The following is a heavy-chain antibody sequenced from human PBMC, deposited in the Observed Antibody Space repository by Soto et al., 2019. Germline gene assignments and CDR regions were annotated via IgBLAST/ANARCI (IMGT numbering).Heavy chain of an antibody. CDR1: GYSFTRNW. CDR3: ARRIYWSGWRHYFDW. CDR2: IDPGDSNT. D-gene: IGHD3-3*01. J-gene: IGHJ4*02. Sequence: PGESLKISCKASGYSFTRNWIGWVRQMPGKGLEWMGFIDPGDSNTRYSPSFGDQVTISADKSISTAYVQWSSLKASDTAMYYCARRIYWSGWRHYFDWWGQGTLVTVSS. V-gene: IGHV5-51*01.